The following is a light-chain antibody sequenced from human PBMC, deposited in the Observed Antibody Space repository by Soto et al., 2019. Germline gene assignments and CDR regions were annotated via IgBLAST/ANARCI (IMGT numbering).Light chain of an antibody. CDR1: SSDVGYYNR. CDR3: SSLTTSSTYV. V-gene: IGLV2-18*02. CDR2: EVT. Sequence: QSALTQPPSVSGSPGQSVTISCTGTSSDVGYYNRVSWYQQPPGTAPKLMIYEVTTRPSGVPDRFSASKSGNTASLTISGLQAEDEADYYCSSLTTSSTYVFGTGTKVTVL. J-gene: IGLJ1*01.